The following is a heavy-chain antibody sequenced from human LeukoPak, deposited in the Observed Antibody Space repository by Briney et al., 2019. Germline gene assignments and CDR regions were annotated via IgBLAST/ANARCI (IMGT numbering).Heavy chain of an antibody. V-gene: IGHV3-43D*03. J-gene: IGHJ3*02. CDR3: AKGPNYDVLTGWRKTYNAFDI. CDR2: ISWDGGST. D-gene: IGHD3-9*01. CDR1: GFTFDDYA. Sequence: GGSLRLSCPASGFTFDDYAMHWVRQAPGKGLEWVSLISWDGGSTYYADSVKGRFTISRDNSKNTLYLQVNSLRPEDTAVYYCAKGPNYDVLTGWRKTYNAFDIWGQGTMVTVSS.